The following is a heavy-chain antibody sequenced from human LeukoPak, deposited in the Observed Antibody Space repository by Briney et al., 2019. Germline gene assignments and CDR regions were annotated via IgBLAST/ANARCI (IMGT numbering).Heavy chain of an antibody. V-gene: IGHV3-7*01. CDR3: AREDIVVVPAAIRTYYYYYMDV. D-gene: IGHD2-2*02. Sequence: GGSLRLSCAASGFTFSSYWMSWVRQAPGKGLEWVANIKQDGSEKYYVDSVKGRFTISRDNAKNSLYLQMNSLRAEDTAVYYCAREDIVVVPAAIRTYYYYYMDVWGKGTTVTVSS. CDR1: GFTFSSYW. J-gene: IGHJ6*03. CDR2: IKQDGSEK.